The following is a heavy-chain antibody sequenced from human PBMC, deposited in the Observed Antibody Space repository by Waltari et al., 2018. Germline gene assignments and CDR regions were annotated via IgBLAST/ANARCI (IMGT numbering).Heavy chain of an antibody. V-gene: IGHV4-38-2*02. CDR1: GYSISSGYY. CDR3: ATEDYDSSVIFDY. CDR2: IYHSGST. J-gene: IGHJ4*02. D-gene: IGHD3-22*01. Sequence: QVQLQESGPGLVKPSETLSLTCAVSGYSISSGYYWGWIRQPPGKGLEWIGSIYHSGSTYYNPSLKSRVTISVDTSKNQFSLKLSSVTAADTAVYYCATEDYDSSVIFDYWGQGTLVTVSS.